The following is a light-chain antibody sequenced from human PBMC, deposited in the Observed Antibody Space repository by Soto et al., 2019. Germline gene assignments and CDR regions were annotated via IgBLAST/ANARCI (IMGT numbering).Light chain of an antibody. J-gene: IGKJ2*01. CDR1: QSVSGS. CDR2: DAS. Sequence: EMVLTQSPATLSLSPGERATLSCRASQSVSGSLAWYQQKPGQAPRLLIYDASNRSTGIPARFSGSGSGTDFTLTISSLEPEDFAVYYCPQRTNWPPYTFGQGTKLEIK. V-gene: IGKV3-11*01. CDR3: PQRTNWPPYT.